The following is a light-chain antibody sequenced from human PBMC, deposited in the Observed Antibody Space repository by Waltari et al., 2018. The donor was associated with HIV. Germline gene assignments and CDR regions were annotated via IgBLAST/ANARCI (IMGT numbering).Light chain of an antibody. CDR3: GTWDSSLSAGV. Sequence: QSVLTQPPSVSAAPGQKVTISCSGSSSNIGNNYVSWYQQLPGTAPKLLIYASDKRPSGIPDRFSGSKSGTSATLGITGLQTGDEADYYCGTWDSSLSAGVFGAGTKLTVL. V-gene: IGLV1-51*01. J-gene: IGLJ3*02. CDR1: SSNIGNNY. CDR2: ASD.